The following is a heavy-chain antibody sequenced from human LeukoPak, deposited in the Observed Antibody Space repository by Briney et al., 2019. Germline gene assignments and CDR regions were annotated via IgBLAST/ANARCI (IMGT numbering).Heavy chain of an antibody. CDR3: AREGAGSGWPDY. CDR1: GYTFINYG. Sequence: ASVKVSFKASGYTFINYGISWVRQAPGQGLEWMGWINGYNGNTNYAQKLQGRVSMTTDTSTNTAYMELRSLRSDDTAEYYCAREGAGSGWPDYWGQGTLVTVSS. V-gene: IGHV1-18*01. CDR2: INGYNGNT. J-gene: IGHJ4*02. D-gene: IGHD6-19*01.